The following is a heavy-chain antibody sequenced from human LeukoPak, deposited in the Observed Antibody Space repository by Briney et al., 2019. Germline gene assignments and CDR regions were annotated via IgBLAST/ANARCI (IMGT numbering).Heavy chain of an antibody. D-gene: IGHD6-13*01. V-gene: IGHV3-21*01. CDR1: GFSFSSYS. CDR3: ARGGSSWDFAFDI. CDR2: ISSTSRSSYI. J-gene: IGHJ3*02. Sequence: PGGSLRLSCAASGFSFSSYSMNWVRQAPGKGLEWVSSISSTSRSSYIFYAESVKGRFTISRDNTKNSLFLQMNSLRAEDTAVYYCARGGSSWDFAFDIWGQGTMVTVSS.